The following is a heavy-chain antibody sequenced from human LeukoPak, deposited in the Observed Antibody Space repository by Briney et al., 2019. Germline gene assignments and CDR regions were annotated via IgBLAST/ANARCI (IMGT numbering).Heavy chain of an antibody. Sequence: SETLSLTCAVYGGSFSGYYWSWIRQPPGKGLEWIGEINHSGSTNYNPSLKSRVTISVDTSKNQFSLKLSSVTAADTAVYYCARRPVITTEPPYYFDYWGQGTLVTVSS. J-gene: IGHJ4*02. V-gene: IGHV4-34*01. CDR2: INHSGST. D-gene: IGHD3-22*01. CDR1: GGSFSGYY. CDR3: ARRPVITTEPPYYFDY.